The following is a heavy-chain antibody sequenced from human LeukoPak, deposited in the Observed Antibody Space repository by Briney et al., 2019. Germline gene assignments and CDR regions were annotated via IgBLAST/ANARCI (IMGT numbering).Heavy chain of an antibody. Sequence: SETLSLTCTVSGGSISSGSYYWSWIRQPAGKGLEWIGRIYTSGSTNYNPSLKSRVTISVDTSKNQFSLKLSSVTAADTAVYYCARGLSWSEDAFDIWAKGQWSPSLQ. CDR1: GGSISSGSYY. J-gene: IGHJ3*02. V-gene: IGHV4-61*02. CDR2: IYTSGST. D-gene: IGHD6-13*01. CDR3: ARGLSWSEDAFDI.